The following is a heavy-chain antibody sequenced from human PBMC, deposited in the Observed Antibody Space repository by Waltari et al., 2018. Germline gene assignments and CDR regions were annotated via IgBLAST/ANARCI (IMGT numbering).Heavy chain of an antibody. J-gene: IGHJ4*02. D-gene: IGHD3-16*01. CDR3: ARIVDPYETSAQIDY. Sequence: QVTLKESGPVLVKPTETLTLTCAVSGFSLSDPRMGVSWIRQPPGKALEWLAHIFSNDETSFSTSLQSRLTSSKDISKSQVVLTVTNMDPVDTATYFCARIVDPYETSAQIDYWGPGTLVTVSS. CDR1: GFSLSDPRMG. CDR2: IFSNDET. V-gene: IGHV2-26*01.